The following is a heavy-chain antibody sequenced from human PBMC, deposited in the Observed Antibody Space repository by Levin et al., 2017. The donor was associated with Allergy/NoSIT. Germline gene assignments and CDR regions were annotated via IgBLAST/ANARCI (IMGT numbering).Heavy chain of an antibody. CDR2: IYSGGST. Sequence: ASVKVSCAASGFTVSSNYMSWVRQAPGKGLEWVSVIYSGGSTYYADSVKGRFTISRDNSKNTLYLQMNSLRAEDTAVYYCAREGYYYYGMDVWGQGTTVTVSS. J-gene: IGHJ6*02. V-gene: IGHV3-53*01. CDR1: GFTVSSNY. CDR3: AREGYYYYGMDV.